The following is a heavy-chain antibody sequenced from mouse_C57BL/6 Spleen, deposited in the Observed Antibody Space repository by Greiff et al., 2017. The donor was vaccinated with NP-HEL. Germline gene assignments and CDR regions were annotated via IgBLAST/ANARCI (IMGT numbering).Heavy chain of an antibody. D-gene: IGHD4-1*01. CDR3: ARGRDWGAMDY. CDR1: GYTFTSYW. V-gene: IGHV1-72*01. CDR2: IDPNSGGT. J-gene: IGHJ4*01. Sequence: QVQLQQPGAELVKPGASVKLSCKASGYTFTSYWMHWVKQRPGRGLEWIGRIDPNSGGTKYNEKFKSKATLTVDKPSSTAYMQLSSLTSEDSAGDYCARGRDWGAMDYWGQGTSVTVSS.